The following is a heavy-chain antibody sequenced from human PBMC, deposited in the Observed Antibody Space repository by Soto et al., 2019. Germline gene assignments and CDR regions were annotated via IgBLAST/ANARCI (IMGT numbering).Heavy chain of an antibody. Sequence: QVQLVQSGGGLVEPGGSLRLSCAASGFKFSDYHMTWIRQAQGKGLEWISDISSSGTYTTYTDSVKGRFTVSRDNAKSSLYLQMNSLRGEDTAVYYCACVAPTIFGAQFHHNLVDVWGQGNTVTVAS. CDR1: GFKFSDYH. V-gene: IGHV3-11*06. CDR2: ISSSGTYT. D-gene: IGHD3-3*01. CDR3: ACVAPTIFGAQFHHNLVDV. J-gene: IGHJ6*02.